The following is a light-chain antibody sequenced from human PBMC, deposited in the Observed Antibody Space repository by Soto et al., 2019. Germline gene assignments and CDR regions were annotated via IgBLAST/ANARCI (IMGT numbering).Light chain of an antibody. Sequence: QSALTQPASVSGSPGQSITISCTGTSSDVGSYNRVYWYQQHPGKAPKLMIYEGSKRPSGVSNRFSGSKSGNTASLTISGVQAEDEAEYYYCSFACSSLGFGGGTKLTVL. CDR1: SSDVGSYNR. CDR3: CSFACSSLG. V-gene: IGLV2-23*01. J-gene: IGLJ2*01. CDR2: EGS.